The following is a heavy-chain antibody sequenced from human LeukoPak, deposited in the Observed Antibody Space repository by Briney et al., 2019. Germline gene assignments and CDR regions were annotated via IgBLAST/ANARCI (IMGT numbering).Heavy chain of an antibody. CDR3: ARGGPWTTVTTTGAPLEY. CDR1: GGSITSDY. J-gene: IGHJ4*02. D-gene: IGHD4-17*01. Sequence: SETLSLTCIVSGGSITSDYWSWIRQPPGRGLEWIGSIYYNGITNYNPSLKSRVTISIDTSKSQISLRLISVTAADTAMYYCARGGPWTTVTTTGAPLEYWGQGTLVTVSS. V-gene: IGHV4-59*01. CDR2: IYYNGIT.